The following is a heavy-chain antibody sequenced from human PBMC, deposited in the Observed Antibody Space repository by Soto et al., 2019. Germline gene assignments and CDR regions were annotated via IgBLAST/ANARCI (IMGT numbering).Heavy chain of an antibody. J-gene: IGHJ4*02. CDR3: AKFPVYYSTYISGSRYFDY. V-gene: IGHV3-23*01. Sequence: PGGSLRLSCVASGFTFSSYAMSWVRQVPGKGLEWVSSISGRGDSTDHADPVKGRFTISRDNSKSTLFLQMNNLKVEDTAVYYCAKFPVYYSTYISGSRYFDYWGQGTLVTVSS. D-gene: IGHD3-10*01. CDR1: GFTFSSYA. CDR2: ISGRGDST.